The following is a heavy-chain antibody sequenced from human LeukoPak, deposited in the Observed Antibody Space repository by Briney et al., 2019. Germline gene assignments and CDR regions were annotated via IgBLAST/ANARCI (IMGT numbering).Heavy chain of an antibody. J-gene: IGHJ4*02. D-gene: IGHD6-19*01. CDR3: ARTNGWYYSYFDY. CDR2: ISTSGST. CDR1: GGSISSYY. V-gene: IGHV4-4*07. Sequence: SETLSLTCTVSGGSISSYYWSWIRQPAGKGLESIGHISTSGSTNYNPSLKSRVTMSVDTSKNQFSLKLSSVTAADTAVYYCARTNGWYYSYFDYWGQGTLVTVSS.